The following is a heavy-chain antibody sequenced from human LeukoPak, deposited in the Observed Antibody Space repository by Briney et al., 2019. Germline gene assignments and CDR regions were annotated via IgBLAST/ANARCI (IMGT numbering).Heavy chain of an antibody. CDR1: GGTFSSYA. Sequence: ASVNVSCKASGGTFSSYAISWVRQAPGQGLEWMGIINPSGGSTSYAQKFQGRVTMTRDTSTSTVYMELSSLRSEDTAVYYCAWSGYYTEYYFDYWGQGTLVTVSS. CDR2: INPSGGST. J-gene: IGHJ4*02. D-gene: IGHD3-3*01. V-gene: IGHV1-46*03. CDR3: AWSGYYTEYYFDY.